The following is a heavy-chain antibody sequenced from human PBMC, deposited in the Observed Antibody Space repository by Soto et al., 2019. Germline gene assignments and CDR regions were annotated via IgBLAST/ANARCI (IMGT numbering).Heavy chain of an antibody. J-gene: IGHJ4*02. D-gene: IGHD5-12*01. CDR1: GGSISSGGYY. Sequence: SETLSLTCTVSGGSISSGGYYCSWIRQHPGKGLEWIGYIYYSGSTYYNPSLKSRVTISVDRSKNQFSLKLSSVTAADTAVYYCAREGYSGYDSPGYFDYWGQGTLVTVSS. CDR3: AREGYSGYDSPGYFDY. CDR2: IYYSGST. V-gene: IGHV4-31*03.